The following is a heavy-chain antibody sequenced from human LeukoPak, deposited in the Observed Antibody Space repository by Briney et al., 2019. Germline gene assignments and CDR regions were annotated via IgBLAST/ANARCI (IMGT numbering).Heavy chain of an antibody. Sequence: GRSLRLSCAASGFTLSSYGMHWVRQAPGKGLEWVAVISYDGSNKYYADSVKGRFTISRDNSKNTLYLQMNSLRAEDTAVYYCAKEILRYFDWLPPDYYGMDVWGKGTTVTVSS. CDR1: GFTLSSYG. J-gene: IGHJ6*04. CDR3: AKEILRYFDWLPPDYYGMDV. CDR2: ISYDGSNK. V-gene: IGHV3-30*18. D-gene: IGHD3-9*01.